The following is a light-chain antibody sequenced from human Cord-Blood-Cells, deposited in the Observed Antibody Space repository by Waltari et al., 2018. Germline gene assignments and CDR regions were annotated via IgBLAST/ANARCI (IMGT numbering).Light chain of an antibody. CDR3: SSYTSSSTLVV. CDR1: SSDGAGYNS. V-gene: IGLV2-14*01. J-gene: IGLJ2*01. CDR2: DVS. Sequence: QSALTQTASVSGSPGKSITISCTGTSSDGAGYNSVSWYQQHPGKAPKLMIYDVSKRPSGVSNRFSGSKSGNTASLTISGLQAEDEADYYCSSYTSSSTLVVFGGGTKLTVL.